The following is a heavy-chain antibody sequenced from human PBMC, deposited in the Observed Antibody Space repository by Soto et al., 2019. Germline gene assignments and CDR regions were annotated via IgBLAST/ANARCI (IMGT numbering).Heavy chain of an antibody. J-gene: IGHJ4*02. CDR1: GYTFTSYD. Sequence: ASVKVSCKASGYTFTSYDINWVRQATGQGLEWMGWMNPNSGNTGYAQRFQGRVTMTRNTSISTAYMELSSLRSEDTAVYYCARKPEPLGYSGYDFDYWGQGTLVTVSS. CDR2: MNPNSGNT. D-gene: IGHD5-12*01. CDR3: ARKPEPLGYSGYDFDY. V-gene: IGHV1-8*01.